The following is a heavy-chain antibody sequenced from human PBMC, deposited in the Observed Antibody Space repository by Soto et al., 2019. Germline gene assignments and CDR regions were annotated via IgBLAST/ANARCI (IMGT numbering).Heavy chain of an antibody. D-gene: IGHD2-15*01. V-gene: IGHV3-7*01. Sequence: GGSLRLSCAASGFTFSSYWMSWVRQAPGKGLEWVANIKQDGSEKYYVDSVKGRFTISRDNAKNSLYLQMNSLGAEDTAVYYCARDSRSIVVVVAVFDYWGQGTLVTVSS. J-gene: IGHJ4*02. CDR2: IKQDGSEK. CDR1: GFTFSSYW. CDR3: ARDSRSIVVVVAVFDY.